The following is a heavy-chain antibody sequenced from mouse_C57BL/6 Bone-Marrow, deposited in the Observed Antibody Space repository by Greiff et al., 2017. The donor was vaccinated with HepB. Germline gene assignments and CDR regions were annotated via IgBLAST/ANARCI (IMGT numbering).Heavy chain of an antibody. J-gene: IGHJ3*01. V-gene: IGHV1-50*01. D-gene: IGHD3-1*01. CDR3: ARRASLLSWFAY. Sequence: QVQLKQPGAEFVKPGASVKLSCKASGYTFTSYWMQWVKQRPGQGLEWIGEIDPSDSYIYYNHKFKGKATLTVDTSYSTAYMQLSSLTSEDSAVYYWARRASLLSWFAYWGQGTLVTVSA. CDR1: GYTFTSYW. CDR2: IDPSDSYI.